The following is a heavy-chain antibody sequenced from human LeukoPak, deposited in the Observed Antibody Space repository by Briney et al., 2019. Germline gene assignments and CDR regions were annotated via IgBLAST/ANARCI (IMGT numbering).Heavy chain of an antibody. CDR1: GFSFHYYA. J-gene: IGHJ4*02. V-gene: IGHV3-30-3*01. D-gene: IGHD3-10*01. CDR2: ISYDGAKE. Sequence: GGSLRLSCAASGFSFHYYAMHWVRQAPGKGLEWVAVISYDGAKEYYADSVKGRLTISRDNSKNTRYMEMSSLRPEDTAVYYCARPIDNGSGSYYFPYWGQGTLVTVSS. CDR3: ARPIDNGSGSYYFPY.